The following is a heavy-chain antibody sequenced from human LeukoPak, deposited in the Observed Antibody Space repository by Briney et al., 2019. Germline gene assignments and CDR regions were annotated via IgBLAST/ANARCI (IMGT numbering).Heavy chain of an antibody. Sequence: GGSLRLSCAASGFTFSSYAMSWVRQAPGKGLEWVSAISVSGGTTYYADSVKGRFTISRDNSKNTLYLQMNSLRAEDTAVYYCAREDSYYYGSGSYPFDYWGLGTLVTVSS. CDR2: ISVSGGTT. CDR3: AREDSYYYGSGSYPFDY. V-gene: IGHV3-23*01. CDR1: GFTFSSYA. D-gene: IGHD3-10*01. J-gene: IGHJ4*02.